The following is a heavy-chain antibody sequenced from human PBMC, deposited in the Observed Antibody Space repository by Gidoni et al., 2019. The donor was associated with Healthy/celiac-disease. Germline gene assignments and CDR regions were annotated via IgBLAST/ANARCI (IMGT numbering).Heavy chain of an antibody. D-gene: IGHD6-19*01. Sequence: EVQLLESGGGLVQPGGSLRLSCAASGFTFSSYAMSWVRQAPGKGLEWFSAISVSCGSTYYADAVKGRFTISRDNSKNTLYLQMNSLRAEDTAVYYCAKDAVAGILDYWGQGTLVTVSS. CDR2: ISVSCGST. CDR3: AKDAVAGILDY. V-gene: IGHV3-23*01. J-gene: IGHJ4*02. CDR1: GFTFSSYA.